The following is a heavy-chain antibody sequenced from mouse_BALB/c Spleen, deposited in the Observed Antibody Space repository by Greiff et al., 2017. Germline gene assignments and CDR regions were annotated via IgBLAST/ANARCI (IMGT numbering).Heavy chain of an antibody. CDR1: GYSITSDYA. V-gene: IGHV3-2*02. Sequence: EVKLQESGPGLVKPSQSLSLTCTVTGYSITSDYAWNWIRQFPGNKLEWMGYISYSGSTSYNPSLKSRISITRDTSKNQFFLQLNSVTTEDTATYYCARGDYYGSSYETFAYWGQGTLVTVSA. CDR3: ARGDYYGSSYETFAY. CDR2: ISYSGST. J-gene: IGHJ3*01. D-gene: IGHD1-1*01.